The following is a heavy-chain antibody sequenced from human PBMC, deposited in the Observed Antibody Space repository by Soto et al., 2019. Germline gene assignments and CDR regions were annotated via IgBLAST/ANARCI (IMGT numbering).Heavy chain of an antibody. V-gene: IGHV1-18*01. J-gene: IGHJ5*02. CDR1: GYTFASFG. CDR3: AGVPGWLAPNWFVP. CDR2: ISAYNGNT. D-gene: IGHD6-19*01. Sequence: ASVKVSCKASGYTFASFGFSWVRQAPGQGLEWMGWISAYNGNTNYAQKLQGRVTMTTDTSTSTAYMELRSLRSDDTAVYYCAGVPGWLAPNWFVPWGQGTLVTVSS.